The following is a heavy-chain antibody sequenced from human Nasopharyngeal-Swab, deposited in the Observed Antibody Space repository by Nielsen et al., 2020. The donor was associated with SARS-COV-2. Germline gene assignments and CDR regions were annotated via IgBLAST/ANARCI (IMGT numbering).Heavy chain of an antibody. J-gene: IGHJ4*02. CDR2: ISAYNGNT. Sequence: WVRQAPGQGLEWMGGISAYNGNTNYAQKLQGRVTMTTDTSTTTAYMELRSLKSDDTAVYYCATRGLRRTSQDSDFWGQGTLVTVSS. V-gene: IGHV1-18*01. D-gene: IGHD2-8*01. CDR3: ATRGLRRTSQDSDF.